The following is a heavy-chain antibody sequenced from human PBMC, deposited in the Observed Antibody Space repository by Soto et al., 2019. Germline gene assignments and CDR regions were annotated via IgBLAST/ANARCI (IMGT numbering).Heavy chain of an antibody. Sequence: EVQLVESGGGLVQPGGSLRLSCAASGFTFSSYWMSWVRQAPGKGLEWVANIKQDGSEKYYVDSVKGRFTISRDNAKNSLSLQMNSLRAEDTAVYYCARDHRLAATPTVTYYYMDVWGKGTTVTVSS. J-gene: IGHJ6*03. CDR1: GFTFSSYW. CDR3: ARDHRLAATPTVTYYYMDV. V-gene: IGHV3-7*01. D-gene: IGHD2-15*01. CDR2: IKQDGSEK.